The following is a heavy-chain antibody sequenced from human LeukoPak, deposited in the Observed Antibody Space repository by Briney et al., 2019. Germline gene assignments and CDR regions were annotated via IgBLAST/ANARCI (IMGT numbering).Heavy chain of an antibody. CDR1: GFTVSSNY. V-gene: IGHV3-66*02. Sequence: GGSLRLSCAASGFTVSSNYMSWVRQAPGKGLEWVSIIHSDGRTYYADSVKGRFTISRDNSKNTLYLQMSSLRAEDTAVYYCARDVLVTAIGAFDIWGQGTMVTVSS. D-gene: IGHD2-21*02. CDR3: ARDVLVTAIGAFDI. CDR2: IHSDGRT. J-gene: IGHJ3*02.